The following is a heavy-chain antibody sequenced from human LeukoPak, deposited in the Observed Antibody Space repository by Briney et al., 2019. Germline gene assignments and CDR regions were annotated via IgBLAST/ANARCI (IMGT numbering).Heavy chain of an antibody. V-gene: IGHV1-46*01. CDR3: ARTPRGYYYYGMDV. Sequence: ASVKVSCKVSGYTLTELSMHWVRQAPGQGLEWMGIINPSGGSTSYAQKFQGRVTMTRDTSTSTVYMELSSLRSEDTAVYYCARTPRGYYYYGMDVWGQGTTVTVSS. J-gene: IGHJ6*02. CDR1: GYTLTELS. CDR2: INPSGGST.